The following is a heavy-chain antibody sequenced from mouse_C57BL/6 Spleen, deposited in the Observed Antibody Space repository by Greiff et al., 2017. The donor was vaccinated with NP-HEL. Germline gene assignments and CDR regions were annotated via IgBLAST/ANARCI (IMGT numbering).Heavy chain of an antibody. J-gene: IGHJ1*03. CDR2: IDPSDSYT. CDR3: ARRQTGNWYFDV. Sequence: QVQLQQPGAELVMPGASVKLSCKASGYTFTSYWMHWVKQRPGQGLEWIGEIDPSDSYTNYNQKFKGKSKLTVDKSSSTAYMQLSSLTSEDSAVYYCARRQTGNWYFDVWGTGTTVTVSS. CDR1: GYTFTSYW. V-gene: IGHV1-69*01. D-gene: IGHD4-1*01.